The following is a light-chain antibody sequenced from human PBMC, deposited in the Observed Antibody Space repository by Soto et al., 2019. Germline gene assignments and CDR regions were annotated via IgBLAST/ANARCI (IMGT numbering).Light chain of an antibody. CDR2: GPS. CDR3: LQYDASPPTYT. CDR1: QSVSRRY. Sequence: EVVLTQSPGTLSLSPGERATLSCRASQSVSRRYLAWYQQKPGQAPRLLIFGPSSRATGIPDRFSGSGSGTDFTLHIRSLETEDFAVYYCLQYDASPPTYTFGQGNKLEIK. J-gene: IGKJ2*01. V-gene: IGKV3-20*01.